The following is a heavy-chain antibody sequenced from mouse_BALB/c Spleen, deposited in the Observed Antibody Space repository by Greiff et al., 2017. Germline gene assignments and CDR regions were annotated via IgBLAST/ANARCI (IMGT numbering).Heavy chain of an antibody. CDR1: GYTFTSYW. CDR3: ARGSSWFAY. V-gene: IGHV1-7*01. CDR2: INPSTGYT. Sequence: QVQLKESGAELAKPGASVKMSCKASGYTFTSYWMHWVKHRPGQGLEWIGYINPSTGYTEYNQKFKDKATLTADKSSSTAYMQLSSLTSEDSAVYYCARGSSWFAYWGQGTLVTVSA. J-gene: IGHJ3*01.